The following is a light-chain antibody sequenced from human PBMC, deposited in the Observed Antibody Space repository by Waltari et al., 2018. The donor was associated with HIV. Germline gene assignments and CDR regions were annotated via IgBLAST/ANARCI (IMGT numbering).Light chain of an antibody. J-gene: IGLJ3*02. CDR1: DLPTTS. Sequence: SFDLTQPPSLSVSPGHPARITCSGDDLPTTSAYWYQQKAGQAPVLIIYKDTERPPGFPERFSGSSSGTTVTLTISGVQAEDEADYYCQSANSRGTSLVFGGGTKLTVL. V-gene: IGLV3-25*03. CDR3: QSANSRGTSLV. CDR2: KDT.